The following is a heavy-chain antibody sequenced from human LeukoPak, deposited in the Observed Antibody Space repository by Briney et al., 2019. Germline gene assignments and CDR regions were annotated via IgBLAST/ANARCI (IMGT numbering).Heavy chain of an antibody. V-gene: IGHV3-33*06. CDR2: IWYDGGNK. J-gene: IGHJ4*02. D-gene: IGHD6-13*01. CDR3: VKHGIAAAGRGGGGFFDY. CDR1: GFTFSSYG. Sequence: SGGSLRLSCAASGFTFSSYGMHWVRQAPGKGLEWVAVIWYDGGNKYYADSVKGRFTISRDNSKNTLYLQMNSLRAEDTAVYYCVKHGIAAAGRGGGGFFDYWGQGTLVTVSS.